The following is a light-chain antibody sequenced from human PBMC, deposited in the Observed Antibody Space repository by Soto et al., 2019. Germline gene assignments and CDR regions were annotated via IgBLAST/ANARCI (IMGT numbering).Light chain of an antibody. CDR2: EDY. CDR1: SSDVGRYER. V-gene: IGLV2-23*01. CDR3: CSYAGADIFAV. Sequence: QSVLTQPASVSGSPGQSITISCIGTSSDVGRYERVSWYQWHPGKAPKLMIYEDYRRPSGISNRFSGSKSGNTASLTIYGLQAEDEADYFCCSYAGADIFAVFGGGTKL. J-gene: IGLJ3*02.